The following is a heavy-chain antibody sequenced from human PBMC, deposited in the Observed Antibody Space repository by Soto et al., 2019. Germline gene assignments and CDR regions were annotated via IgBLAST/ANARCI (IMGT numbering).Heavy chain of an antibody. J-gene: IGHJ6*03. CDR1: GFSFSDYY. Sequence: QVQLVESGGGLVKPGGSLRLSCAASGFSFSDYYMSWIRQAPGKGLEWVSLISTSGSSTDYADSVKGRFTISRDNAKNSLSLQMNSLRAEDTAVYYCAKLAKNYYRYMDVWGKGTTVTVSS. D-gene: IGHD1-26*01. CDR3: AKLAKNYYRYMDV. V-gene: IGHV3-11*01. CDR2: ISTSGSST.